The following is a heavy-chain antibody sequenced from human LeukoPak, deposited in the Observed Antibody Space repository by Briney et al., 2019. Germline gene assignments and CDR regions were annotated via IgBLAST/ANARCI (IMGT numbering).Heavy chain of an antibody. D-gene: IGHD3-10*01. J-gene: IGHJ6*04. CDR2: ISAYNGNT. CDR1: GYTFTSYA. V-gene: IGHV1-18*01. Sequence: ASVKVSCKASGYTFTSYASSWVRQAPGQGLEWVGWISAYNGNTNYAQKVQGRLTMTTDTSTSTAYMELSRLRSDDTAVYYCARVFGEGTAPMDVWGKGTTVTVSS. CDR3: ARVFGEGTAPMDV.